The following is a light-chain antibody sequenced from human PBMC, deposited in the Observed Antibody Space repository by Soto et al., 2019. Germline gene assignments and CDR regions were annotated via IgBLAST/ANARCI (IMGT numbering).Light chain of an antibody. Sequence: DIEMTQSPSSLSASVGDRITITCQASQDISKFLIWYQQTPGKAPKFLIYEASSLERGVPSRFSGSGSGTDFTLTINSLQAEDIATYYCQQYHSVPFTFGPGTKLEIK. CDR3: QQYHSVPFT. J-gene: IGKJ3*01. CDR2: EAS. V-gene: IGKV1-33*01. CDR1: QDISKF.